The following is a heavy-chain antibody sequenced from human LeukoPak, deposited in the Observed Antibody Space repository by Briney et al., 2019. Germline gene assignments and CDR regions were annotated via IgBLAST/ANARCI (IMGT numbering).Heavy chain of an antibody. Sequence: ASVKVSCKASGYTFTGYYMHWVRQAPGQGLEWMGWINPNSGGTNYAQKFQGRVTMTRDTSISTAYMELSRLRSDDTAVYSCARGGDSSGYSIDPWGQGTLVTVSS. D-gene: IGHD3-22*01. CDR2: INPNSGGT. J-gene: IGHJ5*02. CDR1: GYTFTGYY. CDR3: ARGGDSSGYSIDP. V-gene: IGHV1-2*02.